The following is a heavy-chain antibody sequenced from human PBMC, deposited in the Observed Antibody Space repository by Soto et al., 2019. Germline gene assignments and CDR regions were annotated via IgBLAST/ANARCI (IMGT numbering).Heavy chain of an antibody. D-gene: IGHD3-3*01. CDR3: ARVVRFFGGHAGY. CDR2: MNTNTGNT. CDR1: GYTFTEFD. Sequence: ASVKVSCKTSGYTFTEFDINWVRQAPGQGLEWMGWMNTNTGNTGYAQKFQGRVTMTRDTSISTAYMELRRLRSEDTAVYYCARVVRFFGGHAGYWGQGILVTVSS. V-gene: IGHV1-8*01. J-gene: IGHJ4*02.